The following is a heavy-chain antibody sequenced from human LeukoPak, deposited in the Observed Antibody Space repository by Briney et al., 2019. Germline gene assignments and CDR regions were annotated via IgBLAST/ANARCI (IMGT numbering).Heavy chain of an antibody. CDR2: MSGSGGST. J-gene: IGHJ4*02. Sequence: PGGSLRLSCAASGFTFSSYAMSWVRQAPGKGLEWVSAMSGSGGSTHYADSVKGRFTISRDNSKNTLYLQMNSLRAEDTAVFYCAKIPDVSDYWGQGTLVTVSS. CDR1: GFTFSSYA. V-gene: IGHV3-23*01. CDR3: AKIPDVSDY.